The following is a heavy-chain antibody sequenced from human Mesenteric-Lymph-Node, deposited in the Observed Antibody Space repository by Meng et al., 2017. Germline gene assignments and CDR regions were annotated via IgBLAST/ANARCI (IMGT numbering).Heavy chain of an antibody. D-gene: IGHD3-10*01. Sequence: GESLKISCAASGFTFSNAWMSWVRQAPGKGLEWVGRIKSKTDGGTTDYAAPVKGRFTISRDDSKNTLYLQMNSLKTEDTALYYCTTSLYGSGTYFNRAFDMWGQGTMVTVSS. J-gene: IGHJ3*02. V-gene: IGHV3-15*01. CDR1: GFTFSNAW. CDR2: IKSKTDGGTT. CDR3: TTSLYGSGTYFNRAFDM.